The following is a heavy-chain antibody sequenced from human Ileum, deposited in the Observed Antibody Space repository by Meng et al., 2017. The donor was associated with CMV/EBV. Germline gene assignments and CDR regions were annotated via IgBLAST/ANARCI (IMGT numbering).Heavy chain of an antibody. CDR2: VKNKPNSSPT. CDR1: VSSFSDPH. Sequence: SVSSFSDPHTDLFRQPPGQGLGWVGRVKNKPNSSPTLYAASVQGRFIISRDDSKNSLYLQMNSLKTEDAAVYYCARDSMTGGGFDYWGQGTLVTVSS. V-gene: IGHV3-72*01. CDR3: ARDSMTGGGFDY. J-gene: IGHJ4*02. D-gene: IGHD3-10*01.